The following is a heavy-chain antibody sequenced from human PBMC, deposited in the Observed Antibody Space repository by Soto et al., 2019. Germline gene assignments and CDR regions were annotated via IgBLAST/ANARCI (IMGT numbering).Heavy chain of an antibody. CDR3: ARGGPQLAAAGTLDY. CDR2: INHSGST. D-gene: IGHD6-13*01. J-gene: IGHJ4*02. CDR1: GGCFSGYY. Sequence: SETLSLTCAVYGGCFSGYYWSWIRQPPGKGLEWIWEINHSGSTNYNPSLKSRVTISVDTSKNQFSLKLSSVTAADTAVYYCARGGPQLAAAGTLDYWGQGTLVTVSS. V-gene: IGHV4-34*01.